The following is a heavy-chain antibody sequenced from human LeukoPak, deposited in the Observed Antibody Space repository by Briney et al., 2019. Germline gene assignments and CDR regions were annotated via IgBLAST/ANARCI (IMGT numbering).Heavy chain of an antibody. J-gene: IGHJ4*02. CDR3: ARGPYYYGSGSYRVRLITYDY. Sequence: SQTLSLTCAVSGGSISSGGYSWSWIRQPPGKGLEWIGYIYHSGSTYYNPSLKSRVTISVDTSKNQFSLKLSSVTAADTAVYYCARGPYYYGSGSYRVRLITYDYWGQGTLVTVSS. D-gene: IGHD3-10*01. CDR2: IYHSGST. CDR1: GGSISSGGYS. V-gene: IGHV4-30-2*01.